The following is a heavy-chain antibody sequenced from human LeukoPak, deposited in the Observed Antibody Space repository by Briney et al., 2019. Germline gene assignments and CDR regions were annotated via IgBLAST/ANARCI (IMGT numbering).Heavy chain of an antibody. CDR3: ALTGAAGTPPWHWFDP. V-gene: IGHV1-24*01. CDR2: FDPEDGET. J-gene: IGHJ5*02. Sequence: GASVKVSCKVSSYTLTDLSMHWVRQTPGKGLEWMGGFDPEDGETIYAQKFQGRVTMTEDTSTDTAYMELSSLRSEDTAVYYCALTGAAGTPPWHWFDPWGQGTLVTVSS. D-gene: IGHD6-13*01. CDR1: SYTLTDLS.